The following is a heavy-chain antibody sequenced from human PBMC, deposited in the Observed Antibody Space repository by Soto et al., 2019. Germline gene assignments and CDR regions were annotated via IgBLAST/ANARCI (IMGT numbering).Heavy chain of an antibody. CDR3: ARRYGSAFDI. CDR1: GGSISSYY. Sequence: QVQLQESGPGLVKPSETLSLTCTVSGGSISSYYWSWIRQPPGKGLEWIGYIYYSGSTNYNPSLRSRFTISVDTSKDQFSLKLSSVTAADTAVYYCARRYGSAFDIWGQGTMVTVSS. D-gene: IGHD3-10*01. J-gene: IGHJ3*02. CDR2: IYYSGST. V-gene: IGHV4-59*01.